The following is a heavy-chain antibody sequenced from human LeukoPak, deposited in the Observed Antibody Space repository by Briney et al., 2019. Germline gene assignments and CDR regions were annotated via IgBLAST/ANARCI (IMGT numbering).Heavy chain of an antibody. CDR1: GFTFSSYG. CDR2: ISYDGSNK. V-gene: IGHV3-30*03. D-gene: IGHD6-13*01. Sequence: GSLRLSCAASGFTFSSYGMHWVRQAPGKGLEWVALISYDGSNKYYADSVKGRFTISRDNSKNTLYLQMNSLRAEDTAVYYCARLAAPDAFDIWGQGTMVTVSS. CDR3: ARLAAPDAFDI. J-gene: IGHJ3*02.